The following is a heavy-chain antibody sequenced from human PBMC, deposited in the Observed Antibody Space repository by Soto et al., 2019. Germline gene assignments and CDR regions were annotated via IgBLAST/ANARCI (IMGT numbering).Heavy chain of an antibody. J-gene: IGHJ5*02. CDR2: IHYSGSA. CDR3: ARVPITTTAEFT. V-gene: IGHV4-31*03. Sequence: VQLEVSGPGLVRPSQTLALTCSVSGASINSGGFYCTWIRQHPEKGLEWMGYIHYSGSAYYNPSLKSRLTVSLDTSKNQFFLNLRSLTAADTAVYYCARVPITTTAEFTWGQGTLVTVSS. CDR1: GASINSGGFY. D-gene: IGHD1-1*01.